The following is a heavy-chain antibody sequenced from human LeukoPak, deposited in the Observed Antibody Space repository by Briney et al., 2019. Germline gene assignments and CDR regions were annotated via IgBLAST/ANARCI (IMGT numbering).Heavy chain of an antibody. CDR2: ITGSGGRE. V-gene: IGHV3-23*01. Sequence: PGGSLRLSCAASGFTFSSYAMTWVRQAPGKGLEWVSSITGSGGREYYADSVKGRFTISRDNSKNTLYLQMNSLRAEDTAVYFCAKNFRYSYGNSNYNYIMDVWGKGTTVTVSS. CDR3: AKNFRYSYGNSNYNYIMDV. D-gene: IGHD5-18*01. CDR1: GFTFSSYA. J-gene: IGHJ6*04.